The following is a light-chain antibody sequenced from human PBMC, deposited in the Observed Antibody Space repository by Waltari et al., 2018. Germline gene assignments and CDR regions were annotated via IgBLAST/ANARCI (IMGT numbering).Light chain of an antibody. J-gene: IGLJ3*02. CDR3: AAWDDSPDGLV. V-gene: IGLV1-44*01. Sequence: QSVLTQPPSASGTPGPRLTIPCSGSRSNIGSSTVTWYQQLPGSAPKLLIYTKNQRPSGVPDRFSGSKSGTSASLAISGLQSEDEAVYYCAAWDDSPDGLVFGGGTKLTVL. CDR2: TKN. CDR1: RSNIGSST.